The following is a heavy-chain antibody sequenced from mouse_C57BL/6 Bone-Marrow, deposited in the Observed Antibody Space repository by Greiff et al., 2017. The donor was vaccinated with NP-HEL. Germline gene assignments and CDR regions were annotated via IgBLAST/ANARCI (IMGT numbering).Heavy chain of an antibody. V-gene: IGHV1-69*01. CDR2: IDPSDSYT. CDR3: ARSRYGGSSWWYFDV. J-gene: IGHJ1*03. CDR1: GYTFTSYW. Sequence: QVQLQQPGAELVMPGASVKLSCKASGYTFTSYWMHWVKQRPGQGLEWIGEIDPSDSYTNYNQKFKGKSTLTVDKSSSTAYMQLSSLTSEDSAVYYGARSRYGGSSWWYFDVWGTGTTVTVSS. D-gene: IGHD1-1*01.